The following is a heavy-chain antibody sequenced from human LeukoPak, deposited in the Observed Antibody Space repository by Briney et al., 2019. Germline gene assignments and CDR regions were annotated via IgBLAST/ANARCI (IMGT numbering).Heavy chain of an antibody. V-gene: IGHV1-2*02. J-gene: IGHJ4*02. D-gene: IGHD3-16*01. CDR1: GYKFTDDY. Sequence: ASVKVSCKASGYKFTDDYMHWVRQAPGQGPEFMGWINPDSGFTNYAQKFKGRVTMTRDTSISTAYLEVRSLTSDDTAVYYCAPTAEAYTSWWKVWGQGTLVTVSS. CDR2: INPDSGFT. CDR3: APTAEAYTSWWKV.